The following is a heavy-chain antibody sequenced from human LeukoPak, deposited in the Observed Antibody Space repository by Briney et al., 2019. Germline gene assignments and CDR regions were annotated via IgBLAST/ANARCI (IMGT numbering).Heavy chain of an antibody. D-gene: IGHD5-18*01. J-gene: IGHJ3*02. CDR3: ARRGYSYGWALWAFDI. V-gene: IGHV5-51*01. CDR2: IYPGDSDT. Sequence: GESLKISCKGSGYTFSNYWIGWVRQMPGKGLEWMGIIYPGDSDTRYSPSFQGQVTISADKSISTAYLQWSSLKASDTAMYYCARRGYSYGWALWAFDIWGQGTMATVSS. CDR1: GYTFSNYW.